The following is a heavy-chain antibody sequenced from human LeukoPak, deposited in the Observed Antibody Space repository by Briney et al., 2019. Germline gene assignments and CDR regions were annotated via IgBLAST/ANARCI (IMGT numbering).Heavy chain of an antibody. CDR3: ARAERITIFGVVTPYYFDY. J-gene: IGHJ4*02. V-gene: IGHV5-51*01. Sequence: PGESLKTSCKGSGYGFTSYWIGWVRQMPGKGLEWMGIIYPGDSDTRYSPSFQGQVTISADKSISTAYLQWSSLKASDTAMYYCARAERITIFGVVTPYYFDYWGQGTLVTVSS. CDR1: GYGFTSYW. CDR2: IYPGDSDT. D-gene: IGHD3-3*01.